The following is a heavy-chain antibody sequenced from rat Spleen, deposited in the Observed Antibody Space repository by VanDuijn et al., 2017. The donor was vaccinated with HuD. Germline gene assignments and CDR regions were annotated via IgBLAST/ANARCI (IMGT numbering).Heavy chain of an antibody. V-gene: IGHV2S63*01. J-gene: IGHJ2*01. CDR3: ARDRLQWFDY. CDR2: MWSAGNT. Sequence: VQLKESGPGLVQPSQTLSLTCTVSGFSLTDYSVHWVRQPPGKGLEWMGVMWSAGNTGYNSALKSRLSISRDTSKSQILLKMNSLQTEDTAIYYCARDRLQWFDYWCQGVMVTVSS. CDR1: GFSLTDYS. D-gene: IGHD1-1*01.